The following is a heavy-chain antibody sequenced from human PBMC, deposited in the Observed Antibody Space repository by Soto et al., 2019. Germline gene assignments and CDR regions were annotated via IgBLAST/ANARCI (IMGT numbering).Heavy chain of an antibody. CDR3: ARGEDSFGYYYYVDV. V-gene: IGHV4-31*03. CDR2: IYYSGST. D-gene: IGHD2-15*01. J-gene: IGHJ6*03. CDR1: GGSIRSGGYY. Sequence: PSETLSLTCTVSGGSIRSGGYYWSWIRQHPGKGLEWIGYIYYSGSTYYNPSLKSRVTISVDTSKNQFSLKLSSVTAADTAVYYCARGEDSFGYYYYVDVWGKGTTVTVSS.